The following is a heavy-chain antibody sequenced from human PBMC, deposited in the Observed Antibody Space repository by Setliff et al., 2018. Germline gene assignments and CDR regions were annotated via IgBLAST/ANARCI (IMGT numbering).Heavy chain of an antibody. J-gene: IGHJ6*03. CDR2: IYYSGST. Sequence: LSLTCTVSGGSISSYYWSWIRQPPGKGLEWIGYIYYSGSTNYNPSLKSRVTISVDTSKNQFSLKLSSVTAADTAVYYCARGAQRLEWLQYYYYYYMDVWGKGTTVTVSS. CDR1: GGSISSYY. CDR3: ARGAQRLEWLQYYYYYYMDV. V-gene: IGHV4-59*01. D-gene: IGHD3-3*01.